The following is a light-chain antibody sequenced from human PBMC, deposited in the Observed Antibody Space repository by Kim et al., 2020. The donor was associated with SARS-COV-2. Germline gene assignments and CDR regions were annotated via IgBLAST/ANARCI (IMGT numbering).Light chain of an antibody. V-gene: IGLV6-57*02. CDR3: QSFYSSNHWV. CDR2: DDN. J-gene: IGLJ3*02. Sequence: SVPTPCAGSGGSIAGSYVQWSQQRPGSAPTTLIFDDNQRPSGVPDRFSGSIDSSSNSASLTISGLKTEDEADYYCQSFYSSNHWVFGGGTQLTVL. CDR1: GGSIAGSY.